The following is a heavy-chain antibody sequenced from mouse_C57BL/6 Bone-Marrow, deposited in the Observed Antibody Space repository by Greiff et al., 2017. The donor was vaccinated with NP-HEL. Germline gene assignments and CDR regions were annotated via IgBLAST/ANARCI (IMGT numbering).Heavy chain of an antibody. CDR2: IYPRSGNT. CDR3: ASRGGLGLYYFDY. J-gene: IGHJ2*01. V-gene: IGHV1-81*01. CDR1: GYTFTSYG. D-gene: IGHD4-1*01. Sequence: QVQLKQSGAELARPGASVKLSCKASGYTFTSYGISWVKQRTGQGLEWIGEIYPRSGNTYYNEKFKGKATLTADKSSSTAYMELRSLTSEDSAVYFCASRGGLGLYYFDYWGQGTTLTVSS.